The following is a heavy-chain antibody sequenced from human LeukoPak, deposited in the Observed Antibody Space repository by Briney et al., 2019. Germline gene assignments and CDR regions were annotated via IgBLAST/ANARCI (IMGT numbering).Heavy chain of an antibody. D-gene: IGHD5-18*01. V-gene: IGHV3-64D*06. Sequence: GSLRLSCSASGFTFSSYAMHWVRQAPGKGLEYVSAISSNGGSTYYADSVKGRFTISRDNSKNTLYLQMSSLRAEDTAVYYCVKAAALRDVQLWSNWFDPWGQGTLVTVSS. CDR2: ISSNGGST. CDR1: GFTFSSYA. J-gene: IGHJ5*02. CDR3: VKAAALRDVQLWSNWFDP.